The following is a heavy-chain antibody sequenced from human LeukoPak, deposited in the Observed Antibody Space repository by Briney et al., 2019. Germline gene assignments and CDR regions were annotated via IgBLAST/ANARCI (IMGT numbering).Heavy chain of an antibody. J-gene: IGHJ4*02. D-gene: IGHD1-26*01. CDR1: GFTFSSYS. CDR3: ASSGSYRFDY. CDR2: ITASGTAM. V-gene: IGHV3-48*02. Sequence: QPGRSLRLSCAASGFTFSSYSMNWVRQAPGKGLEWVSHITASGTAMFYADSVKGRFTISRDNAKNSLYLQMNSLRDEDTAVYYCASSGSYRFDYWGQGTLVTVSS.